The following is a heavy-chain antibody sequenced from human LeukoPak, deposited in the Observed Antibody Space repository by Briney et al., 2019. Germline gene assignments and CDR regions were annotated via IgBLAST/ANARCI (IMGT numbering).Heavy chain of an antibody. D-gene: IGHD3-10*01. CDR3: ARMGPMGSGSYYFYFDY. J-gene: IGHJ4*02. V-gene: IGHV1-2*02. CDR1: GYTFTAYY. Sequence: GASVKVSCKASGYTFTAYYIHWVRQAPGQGLEWVGWINPKSGGTDSAQRLQGRVTLTTDTSIATAYMYLSRLTSDDTAVYFCARMGPMGSGSYYFYFDYWGQGTLVTVSS. CDR2: INPKSGGT.